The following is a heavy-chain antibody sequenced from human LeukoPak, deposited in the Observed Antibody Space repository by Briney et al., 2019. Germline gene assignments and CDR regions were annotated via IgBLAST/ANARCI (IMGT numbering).Heavy chain of an antibody. CDR3: ATAYDFWSGYYTGVRPFEHYYYYYYMDV. CDR1: GFTFSIYG. V-gene: IGHV3-33*08. D-gene: IGHD3-3*01. Sequence: GGSLRLSCAASGFTFSIYGMHWVRQAPGKGLEWVAVIGNDAKTTYYADSVKGRFTISRDNAKNSLYLQMNSLSAEDTAVYYCATAYDFWSGYYTGVRPFEHYYYYYYMDVWGKGTTVTVSS. J-gene: IGHJ6*03. CDR2: IGNDAKTT.